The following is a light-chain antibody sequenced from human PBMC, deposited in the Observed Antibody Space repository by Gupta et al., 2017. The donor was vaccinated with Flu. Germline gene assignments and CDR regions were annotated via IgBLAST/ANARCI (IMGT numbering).Light chain of an antibody. Sequence: PGMTATVSWWGRDSGHKGVHWYQQKPSQAPVLVVFADKDRPSGIPDRFSGSNSGHTATLTITRVEAGDEADYHCHVWDASDSVVFGGGTKLTVL. CDR3: HVWDASDSVV. CDR1: DSGHKG. V-gene: IGLV3-21*03. J-gene: IGLJ2*01. CDR2: ADK.